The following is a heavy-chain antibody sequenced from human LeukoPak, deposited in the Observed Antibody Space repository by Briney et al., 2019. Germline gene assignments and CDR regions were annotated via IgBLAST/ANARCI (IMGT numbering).Heavy chain of an antibody. CDR2: IYYSGST. J-gene: IGHJ4*02. CDR3: ARLPYYYDSSGSKIFDY. CDR1: GGSISSYY. D-gene: IGHD3-22*01. V-gene: IGHV4-39*01. Sequence: SETLSLTCTVSGGSISSYYWSWIRQPPGKVLEWIGSIYYSGSTYYNPSLKSRVTISVDTSKNQFSLKLSSVTAADTAVYYCARLPYYYDSSGSKIFDYWGQGTLVTVSS.